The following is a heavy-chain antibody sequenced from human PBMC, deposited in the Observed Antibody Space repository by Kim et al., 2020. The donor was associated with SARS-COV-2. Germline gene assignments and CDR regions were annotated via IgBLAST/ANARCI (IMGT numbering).Heavy chain of an antibody. CDR3: ARDGGNTPLDY. J-gene: IGHJ4*02. D-gene: IGHD2-15*01. Sequence: THYNPSLKSRVTISVDTSKNQFSLKLSSVTAADTAVYYCARDGGNTPLDYWGQGTLVTVSS. CDR2: T. V-gene: IGHV4-34*01.